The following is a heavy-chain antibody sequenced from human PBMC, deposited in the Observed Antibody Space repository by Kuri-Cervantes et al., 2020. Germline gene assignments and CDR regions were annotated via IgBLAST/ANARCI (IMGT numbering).Heavy chain of an antibody. CDR2: INHSGST. CDR3: ATRGRGEARYCSSTSCYEGWFDP. Sequence: ESLKISCTVSGGSISSGDYYWSWIRQPPGKGLEWVGEINHSGSTNYNPSLKSRVTISVDTSKNQFSLKLSSVTAADTAVYYCATRGRGEARYCSSTSCYEGWFDPWGQGTLVTVSS. D-gene: IGHD2-2*01. V-gene: IGHV4-34*01. CDR1: GGSISSGDYY. J-gene: IGHJ5*02.